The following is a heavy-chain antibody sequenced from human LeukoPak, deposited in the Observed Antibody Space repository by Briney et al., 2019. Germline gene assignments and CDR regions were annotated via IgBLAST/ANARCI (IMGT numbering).Heavy chain of an antibody. CDR3: ARHRSGWLQSSFDY. J-gene: IGHJ4*02. Sequence: SETLSLTCSVSGGSISSSSSYWGWIRQPPGKGLEWIGSIYYSGSSFDNPALKSRVTISVHTSKNQFSLKLSSVTAADTAVYYCARHRSGWLQSSFDYWGQGTLVTVSS. D-gene: IGHD5-24*01. V-gene: IGHV4-39*01. CDR2: IYYSGSS. CDR1: GGSISSSSSY.